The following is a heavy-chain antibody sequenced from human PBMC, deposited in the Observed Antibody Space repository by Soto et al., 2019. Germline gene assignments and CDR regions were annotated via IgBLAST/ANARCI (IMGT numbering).Heavy chain of an antibody. Sequence: GASVKVSCKASGVTFSSYAISWVRQAPLQGREWMGGIIPIFGTANYAQKFQGRVTITADKSTTTAYMELSSLRSEDTAMYYCAKCLGGYGMDVWGQGTTVTVSS. CDR1: GVTFSSYA. V-gene: IGHV1-69*06. J-gene: IGHJ6*02. CDR3: AKCLGGYGMDV. CDR2: IIPIFGTA. D-gene: IGHD2-15*01.